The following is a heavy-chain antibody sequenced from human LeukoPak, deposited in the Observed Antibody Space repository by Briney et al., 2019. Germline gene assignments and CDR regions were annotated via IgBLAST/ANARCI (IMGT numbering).Heavy chain of an antibody. CDR2: ISLTGET. V-gene: IGHV4-4*02. CDR1: GGSISSTNW. J-gene: IGHJ4*02. Sequence: PSETLSLTCDVSGGSISSTNWWSWVRQPLGQGLEWIGEISLTGETNYNPSLNGRVTMSLDKSRNQLSLKLTSVTAADTAIYYCSRESGAFCPFGYWGQGTLVIVPP. D-gene: IGHD1-26*01. CDR3: SRESGAFCPFGY.